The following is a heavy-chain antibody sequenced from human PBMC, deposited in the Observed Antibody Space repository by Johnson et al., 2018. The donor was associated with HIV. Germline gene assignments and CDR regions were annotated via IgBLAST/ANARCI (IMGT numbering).Heavy chain of an antibody. D-gene: IGHD3-16*01. J-gene: IGHJ3*02. Sequence: QVQLVESGGGLVKPGGSLRLSCAASGFTFSDYYMSWIRQAPGKGLEWVSYISSNGSPIYYADSVKGRFTISRDNAKHSLYLQMKSLRAEDKAVYYCGKGPCAGKKLPPAPRLPGAIGVGAFDIWGQGTMVTVPS. CDR3: GKGPCAGKKLPPAPRLPGAIGVGAFDI. CDR2: ISSNGSPI. CDR1: GFTFSDYY. V-gene: IGHV3-11*01.